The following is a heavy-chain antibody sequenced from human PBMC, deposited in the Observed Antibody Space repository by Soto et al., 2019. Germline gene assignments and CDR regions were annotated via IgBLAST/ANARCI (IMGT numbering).Heavy chain of an antibody. V-gene: IGHV3-9*01. CDR2: ISWNSGSR. D-gene: IGHD2-2*01. CDR1: GFTFDDYA. Sequence: GGSLRLSCAASGFTFDDYAMHWVRQAPGKGLEWVSGISWNSGSRGYADSVKGRFTISRDNAKNSLYLQMNSLRAEDTALYYCAKDGTIGAGLLFNWFDPWGQGTLVTVSS. J-gene: IGHJ5*02. CDR3: AKDGTIGAGLLFNWFDP.